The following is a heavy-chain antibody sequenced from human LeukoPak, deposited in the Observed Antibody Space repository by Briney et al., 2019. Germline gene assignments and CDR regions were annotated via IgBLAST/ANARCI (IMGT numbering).Heavy chain of an antibody. CDR1: GGSISSYY. CDR2: IYYSGST. J-gene: IGHJ4*02. CDR3: ASLSDYYDSSGTFCY. D-gene: IGHD3-22*01. Sequence: PSETLSLTCTVSGGSISSYYWSWIRQPAGKGLEWIGYIYYSGSTNYNPSLKSRVTISVDTSKNQFSLKLSSVTAADTAVYYCASLSDYYDSSGTFCYWGQGTLVTVSS. V-gene: IGHV4-59*08.